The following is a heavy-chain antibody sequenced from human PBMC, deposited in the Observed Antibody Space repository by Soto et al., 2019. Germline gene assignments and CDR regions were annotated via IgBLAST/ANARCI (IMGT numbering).Heavy chain of an antibody. CDR2: IILTHDTV. V-gene: IGHV1-69*08. J-gene: IGHJ6*02. D-gene: IGHD1-26*01. Sequence: QVQLVQSGAEVKKPGSSVKVSCQASGGTFSTSTFSWVRQAPGQVLEWMGRIILTHDTVNYTQKFQDRVTIPAATSTRTAYMELNSLRSEDTSVYCCARGARSGSYYYSSCRHAGMDVWGQGTTVTVSS. CDR3: ARGARSGSYYYSSCRHAGMDV. CDR1: GGTFSTST.